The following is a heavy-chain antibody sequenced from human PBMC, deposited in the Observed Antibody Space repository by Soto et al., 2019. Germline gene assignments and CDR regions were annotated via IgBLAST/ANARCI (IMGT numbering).Heavy chain of an antibody. V-gene: IGHV3-23*01. Sequence: GGSLRLSCAASGFTFSSYAMSWVRQAPGKGLEWVSAISGSGGSTYYADSVKGRFTISRDNSKNTLYLQMNSLRAEDTAVCYCANRPTRVVPAATTPLIDYGGQGTLVTVSS. D-gene: IGHD2-2*01. J-gene: IGHJ4*02. CDR3: ANRPTRVVPAATTPLIDY. CDR2: ISGSGGST. CDR1: GFTFSSYA.